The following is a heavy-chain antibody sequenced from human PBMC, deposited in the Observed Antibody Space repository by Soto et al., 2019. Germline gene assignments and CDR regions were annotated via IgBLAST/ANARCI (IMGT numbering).Heavy chain of an antibody. V-gene: IGHV4-4*02. CDR3: ARIRVRGVTAMWYYYGMAV. CDR1: GGSISSSNW. CDR2: IYHSGST. D-gene: IGHD3-10*01. Sequence: SETLSLTCAVSGGSISSSNWWSWVRQPPGKGLEWIGEIYHSGSTNYNPSLKSRVTISVDKSKNQFSLKLSSVTAADTAVYYCARIRVRGVTAMWYYYGMAVWGQGTTVT. J-gene: IGHJ6*02.